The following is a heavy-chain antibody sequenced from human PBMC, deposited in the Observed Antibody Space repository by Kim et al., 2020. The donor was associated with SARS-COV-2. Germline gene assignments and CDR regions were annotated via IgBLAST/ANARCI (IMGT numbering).Heavy chain of an antibody. V-gene: IGHV1-3*01. Sequence: ASVKVSCKTSGHFFTRDSIHWVRQAPGQGLDWMGGIDCGNGNTIYSQKFQGRVIFTTHTSARTLYMEPSFLSSEHWAVYFFLGGFYFDYWVRGTLVTASS. CDR1: GHFFTRDS. J-gene: IGHJ4*02. CDR3: LGGFYFDY. D-gene: IGHD3-16*01. CDR2: IDCGNGNT.